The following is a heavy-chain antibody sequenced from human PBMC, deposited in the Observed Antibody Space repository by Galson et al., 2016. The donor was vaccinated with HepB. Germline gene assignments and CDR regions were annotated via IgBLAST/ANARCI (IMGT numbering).Heavy chain of an antibody. V-gene: IGHV4-61*01. D-gene: IGHD1-26*01. J-gene: IGHJ6*02. CDR2: IYYSGST. CDR1: GGSVSSGTYY. CDR3: AREGEGGIDGMDV. Sequence: SETLSLTCTVSGGSVSSGTYYWSWIRQPPGKGLEWIGYIYYSGSTNYNPSLKSRVTISVDTSKNQFSLKLSSVTAADTAVYYCAREGEGGIDGMDVWGQGTTVTVSS.